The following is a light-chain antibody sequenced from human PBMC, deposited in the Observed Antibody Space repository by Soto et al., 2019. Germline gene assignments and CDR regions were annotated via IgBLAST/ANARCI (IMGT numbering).Light chain of an antibody. CDR2: EVS. Sequence: QSALTQPASVSGSPGQTITISCTGTSSDVGGYNFVSWYQQHPGKAPKLTIYEVSNRPSGVSNRFSGSNSGNTASLTISGLQAEDEDDYYCRSYTSSSTRVLGGGTKLTVL. V-gene: IGLV2-14*01. CDR3: RSYTSSSTRV. J-gene: IGLJ3*02. CDR1: SSDVGGYNF.